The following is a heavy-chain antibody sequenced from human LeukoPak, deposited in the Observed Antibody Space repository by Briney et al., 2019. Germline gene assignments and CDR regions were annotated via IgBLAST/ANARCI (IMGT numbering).Heavy chain of an antibody. V-gene: IGHV3-74*01. Sequence: GGSLRLSCAASGFPFSNYWMHWVRQAPGKGLVWVSRVNSDGSTTNYADSVKGRFTISRDNAENTLYMRMNSLRPEDTAVYYCAREVVGSYGLFDYWGQGTLVTVSS. CDR3: AREVVGSYGLFDY. J-gene: IGHJ4*02. D-gene: IGHD5-18*01. CDR1: GFPFSNYW. CDR2: VNSDGSTT.